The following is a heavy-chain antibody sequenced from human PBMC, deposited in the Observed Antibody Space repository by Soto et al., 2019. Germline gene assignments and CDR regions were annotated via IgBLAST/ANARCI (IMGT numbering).Heavy chain of an antibody. Sequence: RLSCAASGFTFSGSGMHWVRQAPGKGLEWVAVISYDGSNKFYADSVKGRFTISRDNFRNTLYLQMNSLRAEDTAVYYCASVYTWGQGTQVTVSS. J-gene: IGHJ4*01. CDR2: ISYDGSNK. D-gene: IGHD1-1*01. CDR1: GFTFSGSG. CDR3: ASVYT. V-gene: IGHV3-30*03.